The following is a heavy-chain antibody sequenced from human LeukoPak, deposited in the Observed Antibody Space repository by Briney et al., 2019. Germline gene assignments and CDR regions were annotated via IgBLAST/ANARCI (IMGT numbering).Heavy chain of an antibody. Sequence: GGSLRLSCAASGFTFSTYWMHWVRQAPGKGLVWVSRINSDGSSTSYADSVKGRFTISRDNSKNTLYLQLNSLRAEDTAVYYCAKGGWQLLLIYFDYWGQGTLVTVSS. CDR3: AKGGWQLLLIYFDY. D-gene: IGHD1-26*01. V-gene: IGHV3-74*01. J-gene: IGHJ4*02. CDR1: GFTFSTYW. CDR2: INSDGSST.